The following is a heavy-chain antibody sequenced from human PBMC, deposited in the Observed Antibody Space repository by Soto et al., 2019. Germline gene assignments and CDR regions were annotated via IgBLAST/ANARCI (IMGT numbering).Heavy chain of an antibody. D-gene: IGHD6-19*01. V-gene: IGHV3-48*01. CDR2: ISSSSSTI. CDR1: GFTFSSYG. CDR3: ARDTSSWYY. Sequence: LSLTCAASGFTFSSYGMNWVRQAPGKGLEWVSCISSSSSTIYYADSVKGRFTISRDNAKNSLYLQMDSLRAEDTAVYYCARDTSSWYYWGRGTLVTVSS. J-gene: IGHJ4*02.